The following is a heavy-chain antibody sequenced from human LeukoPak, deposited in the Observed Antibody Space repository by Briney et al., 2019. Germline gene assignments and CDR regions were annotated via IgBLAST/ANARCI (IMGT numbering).Heavy chain of an antibody. CDR1: GGSISSGGYY. CDR2: IYYSGST. D-gene: IGHD3-22*01. CDR3: ARAGHTYYYDSSGPFDY. J-gene: IGHJ4*02. Sequence: PSQTLSLTCTVSGGSISSGGYYWSWIRQPPGKGLEWIGYIYYSGSTNYNPSLKSRVTISVDTSKNQFSLKLSSVTAADTAVYYCARAGHTYYYDSSGPFDYWGQGTLVTVSS. V-gene: IGHV4-61*08.